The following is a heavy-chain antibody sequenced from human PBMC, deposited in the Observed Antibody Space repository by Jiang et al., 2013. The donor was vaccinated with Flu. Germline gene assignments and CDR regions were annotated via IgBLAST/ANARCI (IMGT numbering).Heavy chain of an antibody. J-gene: IGHJ4*02. V-gene: IGHV4-39*01. Sequence: PGLVKSSETLSLTCTVSGASISSSTYNWGWIRQPPGKGLEWIGSIFYTGSTDYNPSLKSRVTISVDTSKNQFSLKLSSVTAADTAVYYCASLGRGWVYYDKDYWGQGTLVTVSS. CDR1: GASISSSTYN. CDR3: ASLGRGWVYYDKDY. CDR2: IFYTGST. D-gene: IGHD3-22*01.